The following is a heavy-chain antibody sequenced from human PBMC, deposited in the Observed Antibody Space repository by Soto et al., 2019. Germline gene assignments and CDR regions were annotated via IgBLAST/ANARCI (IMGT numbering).Heavy chain of an antibody. V-gene: IGHV3-30-3*01. CDR1: GFTFSSYA. CDR3: ARDSVEMATIGDY. Sequence: QVQLVESGGGVVQPGRSLRLSCAASGFTFSSYAMHWVRQATGKGLEWVAVISYDGSNKYYADSVKGRFTISRDTSRNTLYLQMNSLRSEDTAVYYCARDSVEMATIGDYWGQGTLVTVSS. CDR2: ISYDGSNK. D-gene: IGHD5-12*01. J-gene: IGHJ4*02.